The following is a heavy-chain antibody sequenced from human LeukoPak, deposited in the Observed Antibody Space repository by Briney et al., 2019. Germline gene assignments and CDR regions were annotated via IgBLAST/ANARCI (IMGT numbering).Heavy chain of an antibody. D-gene: IGHD3-10*01. CDR3: ARFAGSY. Sequence: SEPLSLTCALYGVSLSGHYWSWIRHPPGERLVWMGEINHSGSTNYNPSLKSRVTISVVTSKNQFSLKLSSVTAAHTAVYYCARFAGSYWGQGTLVTVSS. J-gene: IGHJ4*02. CDR1: GVSLSGHY. CDR2: INHSGST. V-gene: IGHV4-34*01.